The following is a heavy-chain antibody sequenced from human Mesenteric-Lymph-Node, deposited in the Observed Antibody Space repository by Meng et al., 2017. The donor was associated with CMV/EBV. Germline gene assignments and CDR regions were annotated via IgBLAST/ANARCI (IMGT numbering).Heavy chain of an antibody. CDR3: ARDDDGPQAFDM. CDR2: ISSSSSYI. D-gene: IGHD3-16*01. Sequence: GESLKISCAASGFTFSSYSMNWVRQAPGKGLEWVSSISSSSSYIYYADSVKGRFTISRDNAKNSLYLQMNSLRAEDTAVYYCARDDDGPQAFDMWGQGTMVTVSS. V-gene: IGHV3-21*01. CDR1: GFTFSSYS. J-gene: IGHJ3*02.